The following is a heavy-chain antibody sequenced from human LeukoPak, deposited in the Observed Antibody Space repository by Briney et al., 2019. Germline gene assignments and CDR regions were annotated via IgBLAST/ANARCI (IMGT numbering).Heavy chain of an antibody. CDR1: GGSDSGDY. Sequence: SETLSLTCTVSGGSDSGDYWSWIRQSPSKGLEWVGYIHYTAGTNYNPSLKSRVTMSVDTSKNQFSLRLRSMTAADTAVYYCARLQGDSTAIFDYWGQGTLVSVSS. V-gene: IGHV4-59*02. CDR3: ARLQGDSTAIFDY. D-gene: IGHD2-21*01. CDR2: IHYTAGT. J-gene: IGHJ4*02.